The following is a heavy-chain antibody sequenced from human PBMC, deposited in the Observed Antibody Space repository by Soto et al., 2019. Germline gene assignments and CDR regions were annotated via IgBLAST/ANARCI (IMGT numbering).Heavy chain of an antibody. Sequence: EVQLVESGGGLVQPGRSLGLSFAASGFTFDDYARNWVRQPPGKGLEWVSGISWNSGSIGYADSVKGRFTISRDNAKNSLYLQMNSLRAEDTALYYCAKDRGLVLSFYFDYWGQGTLVTVSS. CDR2: ISWNSGSI. CDR3: AKDRGLVLSFYFDY. D-gene: IGHD6-19*01. CDR1: GFTFDDYA. V-gene: IGHV3-9*01. J-gene: IGHJ4*02.